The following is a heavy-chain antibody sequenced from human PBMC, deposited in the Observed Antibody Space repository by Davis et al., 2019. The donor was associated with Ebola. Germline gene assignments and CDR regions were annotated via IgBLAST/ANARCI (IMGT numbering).Heavy chain of an antibody. D-gene: IGHD3-10*01. CDR3: AKAYYASGSYYNAFES. J-gene: IGHJ4*02. V-gene: IGHV3-23*01. CDR2: LGLSADT. CDR1: GFTFSDYN. Sequence: GESLKISCAASGFTFSDYNMDWVRRAPGKGLEWVSTLGLSADTYYADSVKGRFTISRDNSKNTLHLQMNSLRVEDTAIYYCAKAYYASGSYYNAFESWGQGTLVTVSS.